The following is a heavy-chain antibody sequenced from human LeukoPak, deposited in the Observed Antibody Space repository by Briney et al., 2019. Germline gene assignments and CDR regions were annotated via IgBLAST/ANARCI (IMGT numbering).Heavy chain of an antibody. J-gene: IGHJ4*02. Sequence: GGSLRRSCAASGFTFSDYYMSWIRQAPGKGLEWVSYISSSGSTIYYADSVKGRFTISRDNDKNSLYLQMNSLRAEDTAVYYCARDGTVLRFLEWFFDYWGQGTLVTVSS. CDR3: ARDGTVLRFLEWFFDY. D-gene: IGHD3-3*01. CDR1: GFTFSDYY. CDR2: ISSSGSTI. V-gene: IGHV3-11*01.